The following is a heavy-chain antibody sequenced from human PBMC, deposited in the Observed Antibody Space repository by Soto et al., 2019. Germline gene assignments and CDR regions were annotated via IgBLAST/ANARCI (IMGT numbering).Heavy chain of an antibody. CDR1: GFTFSSYA. V-gene: IGHV3-30-3*01. CDR3: ARDSFEGGSRGCLGRGFDY. J-gene: IGHJ4*02. CDR2: ISYDGSNK. Sequence: GSLRLSCAASGFTFSSYAMHWVRQAPGKGLEWVAVISYDGSNKYYADSVKGRFTISRDNSKNTLYLQMNSLRAEDTAVYYCARDSFEGGSRGCLGRGFDYWGQGTLVTVSS. D-gene: IGHD6-25*01.